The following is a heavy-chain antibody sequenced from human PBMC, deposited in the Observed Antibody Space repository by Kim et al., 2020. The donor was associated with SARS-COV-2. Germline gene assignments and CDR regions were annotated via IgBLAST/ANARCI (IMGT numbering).Heavy chain of an antibody. Sequence: SETLSLTCAVYGGSFSGYYWSWIRQPPGKGLEWIGEINHSGSTNYNPSLKSRVTISVDTSKNQFSLKLSSVTAADTAVYYCAGGPYYDFWSGYSDYGMDVWGQGTTVTVSS. CDR3: AGGPYYDFWSGYSDYGMDV. CDR2: INHSGST. J-gene: IGHJ6*02. CDR1: GGSFSGYY. V-gene: IGHV4-34*01. D-gene: IGHD3-3*01.